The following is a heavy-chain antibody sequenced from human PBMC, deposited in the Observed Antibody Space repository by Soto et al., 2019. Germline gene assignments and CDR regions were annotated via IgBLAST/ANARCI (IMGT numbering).Heavy chain of an antibody. CDR3: ASGTPQSYYDSSGYSSRHYYYYYGMDV. D-gene: IGHD3-22*01. Sequence: QVQLVQSGAEVKKPGSSVKVSCKASGGTFSSYAISWVRQAPGQGLEWMGGIIPIFGTANYAQKFQGRVTTTANESTRTADMEVSSLRSEDTAVSDCASGTPQSYYDSSGYSSRHYYYYYGMDVWGQGTKVTVSS. J-gene: IGHJ6*02. CDR2: IIPIFGTA. CDR1: GGTFSSYA. V-gene: IGHV1-69*01.